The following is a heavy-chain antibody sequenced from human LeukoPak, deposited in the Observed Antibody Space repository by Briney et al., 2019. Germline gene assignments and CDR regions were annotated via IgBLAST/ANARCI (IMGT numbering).Heavy chain of an antibody. J-gene: IGHJ5*02. Sequence: SETLSLTCAVSGYSISSGYYWGWIRPPPGKGLEWIGSIYHSGSTYYNPSLKSRVTISVDTSKNQFSLKLSSVTAADTAVYYCARGVGYYGSGSSNWFDPWGQGTLVTVSS. CDR1: GYSISSGYY. D-gene: IGHD3-10*01. V-gene: IGHV4-38-2*01. CDR2: IYHSGST. CDR3: ARGVGYYGSGSSNWFDP.